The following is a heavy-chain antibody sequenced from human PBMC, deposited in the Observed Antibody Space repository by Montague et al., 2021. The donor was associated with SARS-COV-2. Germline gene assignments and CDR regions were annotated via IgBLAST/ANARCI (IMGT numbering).Heavy chain of an antibody. D-gene: IGHD1-26*01. J-gene: IGHJ4*02. Sequence: SLRLSCAASGFTFSSYAMHWVRQAPGKGLEWVAGISYDGSNKYYADSVKGRFTISRDNSKNTLYLQMNSLRAEDTAVYYCARPRSGSYHGLFDYWGQGTLVTVSS. CDR1: GFTFSSYA. CDR3: ARPRSGSYHGLFDY. V-gene: IGHV3-30-3*01. CDR2: ISYDGSNK.